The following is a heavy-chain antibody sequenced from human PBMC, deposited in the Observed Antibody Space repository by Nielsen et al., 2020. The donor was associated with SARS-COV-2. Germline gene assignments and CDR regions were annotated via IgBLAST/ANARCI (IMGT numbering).Heavy chain of an antibody. D-gene: IGHD2-15*01. Sequence: WIRQPPGKALEWLAHIFSNDEKSYSTSLKSRLTISKDTSKSQVVLTMTNMDPVDTATYYCAHSDIVVVVAATLPYYFDYWGQGTLVTVSS. CDR2: IFSNDEK. V-gene: IGHV2-26*01. CDR3: AHSDIVVVVAATLPYYFDY. J-gene: IGHJ4*02.